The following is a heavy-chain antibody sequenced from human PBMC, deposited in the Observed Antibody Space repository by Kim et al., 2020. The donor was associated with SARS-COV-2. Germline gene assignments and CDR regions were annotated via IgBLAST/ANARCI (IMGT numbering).Heavy chain of an antibody. J-gene: IGHJ6*02. CDR2: IIPILGIA. Sequence: SVKVSCKASGGTFSSYAISWVRQAPGQGLEWMGRIIPILGIANYAQKFQGRVTITADKSTSTAYMELSSLRSEDTAVYYCARDLYDIPDSYYYYYGMDVWGQGTTVTVSS. CDR3: ARDLYDIPDSYYYYYGMDV. CDR1: GGTFSSYA. D-gene: IGHD3-9*01. V-gene: IGHV1-69*04.